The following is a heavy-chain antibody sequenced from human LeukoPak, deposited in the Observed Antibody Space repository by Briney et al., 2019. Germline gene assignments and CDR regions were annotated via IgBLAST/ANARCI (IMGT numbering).Heavy chain of an antibody. CDR2: ISSGSIYI. CDR1: GFTFSKYG. V-gene: IGHV3-21*01. D-gene: IGHD3-10*01. CDR3: AREISSGSYYMAY. Sequence: GGSLRLSCVVSGFTFSKYGMHWVRQAPGKGLEWVSSISSGSIYIYYADSVKGRFTISRDNAKNSLYLQMNSLRAEDTAVYYCAREISSGSYYMAYWGQGTLVTVSS. J-gene: IGHJ4*02.